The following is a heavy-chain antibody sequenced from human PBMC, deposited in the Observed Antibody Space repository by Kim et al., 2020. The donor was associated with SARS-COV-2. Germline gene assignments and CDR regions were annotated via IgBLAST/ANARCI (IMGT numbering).Heavy chain of an antibody. J-gene: IGHJ6*02. V-gene: IGHV3-7*01. Sequence: GGSLRLSCAASGFTFSSYWMSWVRQAPGKGLEWVANIKQDGSEKYYVDSVKGRFTISRDNAKNSLYLQMNSLRAEDTAVYYCARDMKAVADTYYYYGMDVWGQGTTVTVSS. CDR2: IKQDGSEK. CDR1: GFTFSSYW. D-gene: IGHD6-19*01. CDR3: ARDMKAVADTYYYYGMDV.